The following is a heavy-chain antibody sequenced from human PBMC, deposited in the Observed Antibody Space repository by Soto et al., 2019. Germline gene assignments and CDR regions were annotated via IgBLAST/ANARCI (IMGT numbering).Heavy chain of an antibody. D-gene: IGHD3-16*01. CDR3: AKDGSQKDDDGNWLGS. J-gene: IGHJ5*01. V-gene: IGHV3-43*01. CDR1: GFTFEDYT. CDR2: ISWDGGTT. Sequence: EVQLVESGGDVVQPGVSLRLSCAASGFTFEDYTIHWVRQAPGKALEWVSLISWDGGTTYYTHSVKGRFTISRDNSKNSLYLQMNSLRPEDTALYYCAKDGSQKDDDGNWLGSWGQGTLVTVSS.